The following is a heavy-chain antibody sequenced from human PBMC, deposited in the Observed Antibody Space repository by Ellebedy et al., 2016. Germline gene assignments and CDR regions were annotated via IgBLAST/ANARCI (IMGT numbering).Heavy chain of an antibody. J-gene: IGHJ4*02. V-gene: IGHV3-23*01. CDR3: AKGFYYFQTLFDY. Sequence: GESLKISCAVSGFTFNNYALSWVRQAPGKGLEWVSGISANGGSTYYADSVRGRFTISRDNSNDTLYLQMNSLRAEDTAVYYCAKGFYYFQTLFDYWGQGTLVTVSS. D-gene: IGHD2/OR15-2a*01. CDR2: ISANGGST. CDR1: GFTFNNYA.